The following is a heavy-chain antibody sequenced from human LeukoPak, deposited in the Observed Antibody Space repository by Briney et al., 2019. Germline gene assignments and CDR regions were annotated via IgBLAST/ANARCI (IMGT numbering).Heavy chain of an antibody. CDR2: TYYNSKWYN. D-gene: IGHD6-13*01. CDR1: GDSVSNNDGG. J-gene: IGHJ4*02. V-gene: IGHV6-1*01. Sequence: SQTLSLTCAISGDSVSNNDGGWNWIRQSPSRGLEWLGRTYYNSKWYNDYAVSVKSRMTINPDTSKNQFSLKLSSVTAAATAVYYSARVSPHSIAATSRYYFDYWGQGTLVTVSS. CDR3: ARVSPHSIAATSRYYFDY.